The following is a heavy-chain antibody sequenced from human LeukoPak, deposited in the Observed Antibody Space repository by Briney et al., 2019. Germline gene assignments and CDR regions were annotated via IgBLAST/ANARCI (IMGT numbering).Heavy chain of an antibody. CDR2: ISSSGTTT. D-gene: IGHD1-26*01. Sequence: GGSLRLSCAATGFTFSNYEMNWVRQAPGKGLEWVTDISSSGTTTYYAASVKGRFTISRDNAKNSLYLQMNRLRAEDTAVYYCARDEVGATTEFDYWGQGTLVTVSS. CDR3: ARDEVGATTEFDY. CDR1: GFTFSNYE. V-gene: IGHV3-48*03. J-gene: IGHJ4*02.